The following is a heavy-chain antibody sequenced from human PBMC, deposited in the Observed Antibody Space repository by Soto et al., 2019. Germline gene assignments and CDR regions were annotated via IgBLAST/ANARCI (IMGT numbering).Heavy chain of an antibody. D-gene: IGHD6-6*01. CDR3: ARHRKGSSSSKGEAAFDI. J-gene: IGHJ3*02. V-gene: IGHV4-39*01. CDR2: IYYSGST. CDR1: GGSISSSSYY. Sequence: SETLSLTCTVSGGSISSSSYYWGWIRQPPGKGLEWIGSIYYSGSTYYNPSLKSRVTISVDTSKNQFSLKLSSVTAADTAVYYCARHRKGSSSSKGEAAFDIWGQGTMVTVSS.